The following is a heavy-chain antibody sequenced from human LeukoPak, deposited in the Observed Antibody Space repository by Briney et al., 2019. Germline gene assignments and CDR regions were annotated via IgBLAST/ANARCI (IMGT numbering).Heavy chain of an antibody. J-gene: IGHJ4*02. CDR3: AKLDHRSTSV. D-gene: IGHD1-1*01. V-gene: IGHV3-23*01. CDR2: ITDSGDST. Sequence: GGSLRLSWAASGFTVSGHVLSWVRQAPGKGLEWVSSITDSGDSTVYADSVKGRFTISRDNSKNTIYLQMNSLRAEDMALYYCAKLDHRSTSVGGQGTLVTVSS. CDR1: GFTVSGHV.